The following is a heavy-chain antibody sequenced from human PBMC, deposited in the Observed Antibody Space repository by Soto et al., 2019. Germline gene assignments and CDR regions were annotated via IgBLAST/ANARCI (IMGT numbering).Heavy chain of an antibody. J-gene: IGHJ3*02. CDR2: IYYSGSS. CDR3: ARDHKEAFDI. V-gene: IGHV4-30-4*01. CDR1: GGSISSGDYY. Sequence: PSETLSLTCTVSGGSISSGDYYWSWIRQPPGKGLEYIGYIYYSGSSHYNPSLKSRVTISLDTSRNQFSLKLSSVTAADTAVYYCARDHKEAFDIWGQGTLVTVSS.